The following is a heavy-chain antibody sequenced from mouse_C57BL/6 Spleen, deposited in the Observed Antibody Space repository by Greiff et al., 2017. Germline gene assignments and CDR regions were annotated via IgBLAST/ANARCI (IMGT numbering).Heavy chain of an antibody. J-gene: IGHJ3*01. V-gene: IGHV1-76*01. CDR2: IYPGSGNT. CDR1: GYTFTDYY. CDR3: ARDTTVVEGAWFAY. D-gene: IGHD1-1*01. Sequence: VQLQQSGAELVRPGASVKLSCKASGYTFTDYYINWVKQRPGQGLEWIARIYPGSGNTYYNEKFKGKATMTAEKSSSTAYRQLSILTSEDSAVYFGARDTTVVEGAWFAYWGQGTLVTVAA.